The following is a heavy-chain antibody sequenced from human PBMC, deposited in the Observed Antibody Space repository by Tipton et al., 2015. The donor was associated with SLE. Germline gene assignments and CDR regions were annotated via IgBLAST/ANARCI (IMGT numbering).Heavy chain of an antibody. V-gene: IGHV3-48*03. CDR1: GFTFSSYE. CDR3: ARDRDFDWLISDWYFDL. CDR2: ISSSGSTI. Sequence: SLRLSCAASGFTFSSYEMNWVRQAPGKGLEWISYISSSGSTIYYADSVKGRFTISRDNAKNSLYLQMNSLRAEDTAVYYCARDRDFDWLISDWYFDLWGRGTLVTVSS. J-gene: IGHJ2*01. D-gene: IGHD3-9*01.